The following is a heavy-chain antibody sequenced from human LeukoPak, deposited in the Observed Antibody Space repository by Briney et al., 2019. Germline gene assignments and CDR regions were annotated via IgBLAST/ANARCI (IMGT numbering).Heavy chain of an antibody. Sequence: GASVKVSCKASGGTFSSYAISWVRQAPGQGLEWMGRIIPILGIANYAQKFQGRVTITADKSTSTAYMELSSLRSEDTAVYYCARGYIAELYYYGMDVWGQGTTVTVSS. CDR2: IIPILGIA. CDR1: GGTFSSYA. J-gene: IGHJ6*02. CDR3: ARGYIAELYYYGMDV. D-gene: IGHD6-13*01. V-gene: IGHV1-69*04.